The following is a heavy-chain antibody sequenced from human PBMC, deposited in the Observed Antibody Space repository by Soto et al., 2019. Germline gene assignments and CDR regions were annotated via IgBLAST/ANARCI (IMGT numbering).Heavy chain of an antibody. CDR1: GFTFSSYS. CDR3: TRRGGYSYYFDY. J-gene: IGHJ4*02. V-gene: IGHV3-21*01. CDR2: ISSSSSYI. D-gene: IGHD5-18*01. Sequence: EVQLVESGGGLVKPGGSLRLSCAASGFTFSSYSMNWVRQAPGKGLEWVSSISSSSSYIYYADSVKGRFTISRDNAKTSLYLQMNSLRAEDTSVYYGTRRGGYSYYFDYWGQGTLVTVSS.